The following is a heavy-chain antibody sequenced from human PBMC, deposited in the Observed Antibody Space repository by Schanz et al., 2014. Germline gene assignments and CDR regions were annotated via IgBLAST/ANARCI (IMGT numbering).Heavy chain of an antibody. V-gene: IGHV3-15*04. D-gene: IGHD4-4*01. CDR3: AAFSNRDAFNV. CDR2: IENNTNGATT. J-gene: IGHJ3*01. Sequence: EARLVESGGGLVEPGGSLRLSCSGSGFTFSEVYMSWVRQAPGKGLEWVGRIENNTNGATTDYAAPVKGRFTVSRDDSRNTLYLPMNTLRTGDTAVYFCAAFSNRDAFNVWGQGTMVSVSS. CDR1: GFTFSEVY.